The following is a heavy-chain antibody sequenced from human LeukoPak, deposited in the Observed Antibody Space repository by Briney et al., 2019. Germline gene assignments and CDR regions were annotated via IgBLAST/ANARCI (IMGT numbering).Heavy chain of an antibody. CDR1: GFTFDNHA. V-gene: IGHV3-23*01. Sequence: PGGSLRLSCAASGFTFDNHAMIWVRQVPGKGLEWVSAVSAGGITHYGDSVRGRFTVSRDNSRNTLYLEMDNLRVEDTAVYYCAKRLCRAELPGSFFDHWGQGTLVTVSS. CDR3: AKRLCRAELPGSFFDH. CDR2: VSAGGIT. D-gene: IGHD1-7*01. J-gene: IGHJ4*02.